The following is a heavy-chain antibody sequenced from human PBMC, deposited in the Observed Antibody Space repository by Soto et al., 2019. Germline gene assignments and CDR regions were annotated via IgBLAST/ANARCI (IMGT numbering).Heavy chain of an antibody. D-gene: IGHD2-21*02. CDR2: SSDRRTGNT. Sequence: GGSLRLSCAASGFTFSSYTLNWVRRAPGKGLEWVATSSDRRTGNTHYSDSVRGRFTLSRDYSRNILFLQMDSLRADDTALYYCTTWLTANFDYWGRGTQVTVSS. V-gene: IGHV3-23*01. CDR1: GFTFSSYT. CDR3: TTWLTANFDY. J-gene: IGHJ4*02.